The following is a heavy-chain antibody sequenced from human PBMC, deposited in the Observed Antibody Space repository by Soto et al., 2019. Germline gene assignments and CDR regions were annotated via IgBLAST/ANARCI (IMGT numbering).Heavy chain of an antibody. Sequence: SETLSLTCAVYGGSFSGYYWGWIRQPPGKGLEWIGSIYYSGSTYYNPSLKSRVTISVDTSKNQFSLKLSSVTAADTAVYYCARQTGYYYDSSGYSSPGDFDYWGQGTLVTVSS. CDR3: ARQTGYYYDSSGYSSPGDFDY. V-gene: IGHV4-39*01. J-gene: IGHJ4*02. D-gene: IGHD3-22*01. CDR1: GGSFSGYY. CDR2: IYYSGST.